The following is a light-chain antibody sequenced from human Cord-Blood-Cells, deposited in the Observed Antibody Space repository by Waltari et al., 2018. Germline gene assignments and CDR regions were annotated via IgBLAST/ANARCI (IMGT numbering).Light chain of an antibody. Sequence: DIVMTQSPATLSVSPGERATLSCRASQSVSSNLAWYQQKPGQAPRLLIYGASTRATGIPARFSGSGSGTEFTLTISSLQSEEFAVYYCQQYNNWPPTYTFGQGTKLEIK. CDR3: QQYNNWPPTYT. CDR1: QSVSSN. V-gene: IGKV3-15*01. J-gene: IGKJ2*01. CDR2: GAS.